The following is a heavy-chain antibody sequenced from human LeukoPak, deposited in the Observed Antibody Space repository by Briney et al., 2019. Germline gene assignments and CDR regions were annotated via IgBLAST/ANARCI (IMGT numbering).Heavy chain of an antibody. V-gene: IGHV4-59*12. CDR3: VGIAAIGTGWLDP. J-gene: IGHJ5*02. D-gene: IGHD6-13*01. Sequence: SETLSLTCSVSDDSINEYYWNWIRQPPGKGLEWVGYISYSGTTNYNPSLESRVTISLDTSKNQFSLKLNSVTAADTAVYYCVGIAAIGTGWLDPWGQGTLVTVSS. CDR2: ISYSGTT. CDR1: DDSINEYY.